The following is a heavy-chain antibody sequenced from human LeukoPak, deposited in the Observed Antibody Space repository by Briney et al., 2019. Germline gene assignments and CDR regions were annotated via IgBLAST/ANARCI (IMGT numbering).Heavy chain of an antibody. V-gene: IGHV3-33*01. J-gene: IGHJ3*02. CDR1: GFTFSSYG. CDR2: IWYDGSNK. CDR3: ARDGQGDAFDI. Sequence: PGGSLRLSCAASGFTFSSYGMHWVRQAPGKGLEWVAVIWYDGSNKYYADSVKGRFTISRDNSKNTLYLQMNSLRAEDTAVYYCARDGQGDAFDIWGQGTMVTVSS.